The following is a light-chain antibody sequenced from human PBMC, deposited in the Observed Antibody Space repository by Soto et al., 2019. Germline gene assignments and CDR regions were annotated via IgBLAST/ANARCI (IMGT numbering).Light chain of an antibody. Sequence: DIVMTQSPLSLPVTPGEPASISCRSSQSLLHSNGYNYLDWYLQKAGQSPHLLSYLGSNRASGVPDRFSGSGSGTDFTLQISRVEAEDVGVYYCMQSLQIPWTFGQGTKVEIK. CDR3: MQSLQIPWT. CDR2: LGS. V-gene: IGKV2-28*01. CDR1: QSLLHSNGYNY. J-gene: IGKJ1*01.